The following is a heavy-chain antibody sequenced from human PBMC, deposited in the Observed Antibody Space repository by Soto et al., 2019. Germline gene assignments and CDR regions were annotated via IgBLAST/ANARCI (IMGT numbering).Heavy chain of an antibody. Sequence: ASVKVSCKASGYTFASYAMRWVRQAPGQRLEWMGWINAGNGNTKYSQKFQGRVTITRDTSASTAYMELSSLRSEDTAVYYCARGSGFCSGLFDYWGQGNLVTVSS. V-gene: IGHV1-3*01. D-gene: IGHD3-3*01. CDR1: GYTFASYA. J-gene: IGHJ4*02. CDR2: INAGNGNT. CDR3: ARGSGFCSGLFDY.